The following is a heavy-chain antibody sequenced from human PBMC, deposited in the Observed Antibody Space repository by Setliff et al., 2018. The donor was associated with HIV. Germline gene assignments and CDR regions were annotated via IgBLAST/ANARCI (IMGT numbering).Heavy chain of an antibody. V-gene: IGHV4-39*07. Sequence: KTSETLSLTCTVSGGSISRSSYYWAWIRQPPGKGLEWIGNIFYSGHTFYNPSLRSRVSISVDTSKNQFSLKLSSVTAADTAVYYCARLKDYYYYYMDVWGKGTTVTVSS. CDR3: ARLKDYYYYYMDV. CDR2: IFYSGHT. CDR1: GGSISRSSYY. J-gene: IGHJ6*03.